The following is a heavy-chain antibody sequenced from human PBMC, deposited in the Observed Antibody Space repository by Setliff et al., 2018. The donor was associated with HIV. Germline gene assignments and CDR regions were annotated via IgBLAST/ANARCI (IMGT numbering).Heavy chain of an antibody. CDR1: GGSIIYTSYY. D-gene: IGHD1-26*01. CDR3: AKSIVGGTTHAFDL. V-gene: IGHV4-39*07. Sequence: ASETLSLTCTVSGGSIIYTSYYWGWIRQPPGKGLEWIGSIYYSGSVYYNPSLKSRVTISVDTTKNQFSLKVKSVTAADTAVYYCAKSIVGGTTHAFDLWGQGTMVTVS. J-gene: IGHJ3*01. CDR2: IYYSGSV.